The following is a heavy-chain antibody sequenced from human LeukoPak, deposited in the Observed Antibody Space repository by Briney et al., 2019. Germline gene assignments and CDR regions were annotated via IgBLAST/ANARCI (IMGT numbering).Heavy chain of an antibody. Sequence: ASVKVSCKASGYTFTSYGISWVRQAPGQGLEWMGWINTNTGNPTYTQGFTGRFVFSLDTSDNTAYLQISSLQAEDTAVYYCASFFCTSGLCYYLDYWGQGTLVTVSS. CDR1: GYTFTSYG. D-gene: IGHD2-8*01. J-gene: IGHJ4*02. V-gene: IGHV7-4-1*02. CDR3: ASFFCTSGLCYYLDY. CDR2: INTNTGNP.